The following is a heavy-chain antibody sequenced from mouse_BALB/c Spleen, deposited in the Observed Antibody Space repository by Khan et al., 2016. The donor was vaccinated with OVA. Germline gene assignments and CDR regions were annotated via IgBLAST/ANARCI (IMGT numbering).Heavy chain of an antibody. CDR2: INPSSGYT. CDR1: GYTFTSYT. V-gene: IGHV1-4*01. Sequence: QVQLKQSGAELARPGASVKMSCKASGYTFTSYTIHWIKQRPGQGLEWIGYINPSSGYTNYNQKFKDKATLTADKSSTTAYMQRSSLTSDDSAFYYCARDGAYDRNDGWFAYWGQGTLVTVSA. CDR3: ARDGAYDRNDGWFAY. D-gene: IGHD2-14*01. J-gene: IGHJ3*01.